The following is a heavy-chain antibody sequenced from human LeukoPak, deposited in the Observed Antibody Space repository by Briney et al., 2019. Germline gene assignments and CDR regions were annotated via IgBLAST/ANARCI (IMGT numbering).Heavy chain of an antibody. CDR2: IYYSGST. Sequence: PSETLSLTCTVSGGSFSSGSYYWSWIRQPPGKGLEWIGYIYYSGSTYYNPSLKSRVTISVDTSKNQFSLKLSSVTAADTAVYYCARGIQSSFDIWGQGTMVTVSS. CDR1: GGSFSSGSYY. J-gene: IGHJ3*02. D-gene: IGHD6-13*01. V-gene: IGHV4-31*03. CDR3: ARGIQSSFDI.